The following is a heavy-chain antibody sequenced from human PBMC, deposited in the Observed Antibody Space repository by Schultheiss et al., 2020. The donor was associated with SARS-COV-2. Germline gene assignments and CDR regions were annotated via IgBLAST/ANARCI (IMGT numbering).Heavy chain of an antibody. CDR2: IRSNGGST. Sequence: GGSLRLSCAASGFTFSSYSMNWVRQAPGKGLEYVLAIRSNGGSTHYADSVKGRFTISRDNSKSTMYLQTNSLRAEDTAVYYCARDGKDILTGYSAFDIWGQGTMVTVSS. J-gene: IGHJ3*02. CDR3: ARDGKDILTGYSAFDI. D-gene: IGHD3-9*01. V-gene: IGHV3-64*04. CDR1: GFTFSSYS.